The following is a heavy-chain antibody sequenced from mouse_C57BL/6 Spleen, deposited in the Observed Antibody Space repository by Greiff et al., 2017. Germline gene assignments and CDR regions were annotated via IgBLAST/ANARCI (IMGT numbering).Heavy chain of an antibody. J-gene: IGHJ3*01. Sequence: EVQLQQSGPELVKPGASVKIPCKASGYTFTDYNMDWVKQSHGKSLKWIGDINPNNGGTIYNQKFKGKATLTVDKSSSTAYMELRSLTSEDTAVYYCVSTGWFAYWGQGTLVTVSA. CDR1: GYTFTDYN. V-gene: IGHV1-18*01. CDR2: INPNNGGT. D-gene: IGHD4-1*02. CDR3: VSTGWFAY.